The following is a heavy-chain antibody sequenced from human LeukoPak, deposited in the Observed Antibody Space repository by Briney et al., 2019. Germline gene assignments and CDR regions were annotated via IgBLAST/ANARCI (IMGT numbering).Heavy chain of an antibody. Sequence: PGGTLRRSCAASGFTFSSYGMYWVGQGQGKGREGGVFIQYDGSDTDYKDPRKGRLTIARDKTKDNMLLQMNRLRAEDTALYYCAKRDCSGSGCGYYYMGVWGKGATVTVSS. CDR3: AKRDCSGSGCGYYYMGV. J-gene: IGHJ6*03. D-gene: IGHD2-15*01. CDR1: GFTFSSYG. CDR2: IQYDGSDT. V-gene: IGHV3-30*02.